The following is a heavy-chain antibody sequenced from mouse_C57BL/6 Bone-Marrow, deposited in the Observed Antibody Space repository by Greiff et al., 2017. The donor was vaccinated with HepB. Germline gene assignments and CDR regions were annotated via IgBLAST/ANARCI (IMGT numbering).Heavy chain of an antibody. CDR2: INPGSGGT. D-gene: IGHD2-4*01. J-gene: IGHJ3*01. CDR3: ARGGDYDGEVCPGFAY. Sequence: QVQLQQSGAELVRPGTSVKVSCKASGYAFTNYLIEWVKQRPGQGLEWIGVINPGSGGTNYNEKFKGKATLTADKSSSTAYMQLRSRTSEDSAVYFCARGGDYDGEVCPGFAYWGQGTLVTVSA. V-gene: IGHV1-54*01. CDR1: GYAFTNYL.